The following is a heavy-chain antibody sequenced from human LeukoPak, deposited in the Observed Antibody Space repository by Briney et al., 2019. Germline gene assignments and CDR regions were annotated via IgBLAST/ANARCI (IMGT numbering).Heavy chain of an antibody. J-gene: IGHJ4*02. CDR3: ARGVGWNSLRPFDY. D-gene: IGHD1-7*01. CDR1: GGTFSSYA. V-gene: IGHV1-69*04. CDR2: IIPILGIA. Sequence: SVKVSCKASGGTFSSYAISWVRQAPGQGLEWMGRIIPILGIANYAQKFQGRVTITADKSTSTAYMELSSLRSEDTAVYYCARGVGWNSLRPFDYWGQGTLVTVSS.